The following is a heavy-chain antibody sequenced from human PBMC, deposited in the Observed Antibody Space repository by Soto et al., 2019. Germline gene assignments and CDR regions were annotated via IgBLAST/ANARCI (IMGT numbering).Heavy chain of an antibody. CDR1: GGTFSSYA. J-gene: IGHJ2*01. V-gene: IGHV1-69*01. CDR2: IIPIFGTA. Sequence: QVQLVQSGAEVKKPGSSVKVSCKASGGTFSSYAISWVRQAPGQGLEWMGGIIPIFGTANYAQKFQGRVTITADESTSTAYMELSSLRSEETAVYYCARGLRFLEWLGYFDRWGRGTLVTVSS. CDR3: ARGLRFLEWLGYFDR. D-gene: IGHD3-3*01.